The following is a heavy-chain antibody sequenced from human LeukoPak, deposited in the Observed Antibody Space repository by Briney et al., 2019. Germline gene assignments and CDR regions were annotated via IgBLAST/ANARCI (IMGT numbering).Heavy chain of an antibody. CDR3: ASYYASGVSAYNYYGMDV. CDR2: MSHNRGT. J-gene: IGHJ6*04. V-gene: IGHV4-38-2*01. Sequence: PSATLSLTCAVSGHSISTGYYWGWIRQPPGKGLEWIGSMSHNRGTYYNPSLKSRVTISMDTSKNQISLRLTSVTAADTAVYYCASYYASGVSAYNYYGMDVWGKGTTVTVSS. D-gene: IGHD3-10*01. CDR1: GHSISTGYY.